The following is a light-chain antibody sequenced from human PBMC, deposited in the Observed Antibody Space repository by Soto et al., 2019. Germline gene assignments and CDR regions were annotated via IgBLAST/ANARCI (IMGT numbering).Light chain of an antibody. CDR1: SSNIGSHT. CDR2: SDT. J-gene: IGLJ2*01. Sequence: QSVLTQPPSASGTPGQRGIISCSGSSSNIGSHTVHWYQQLPGTAPKLLIYSDTQRPSGVPYRFSGSKSGNSASLPISGLQAEDEADYHCATWDDSLDAVVFGGGTKLTVL. V-gene: IGLV1-44*01. CDR3: ATWDDSLDAVV.